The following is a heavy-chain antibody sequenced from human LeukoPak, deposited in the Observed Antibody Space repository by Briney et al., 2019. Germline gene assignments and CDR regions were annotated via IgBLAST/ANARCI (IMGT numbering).Heavy chain of an antibody. CDR2: IYYSGST. Sequence: SETLSLTCTVSGGSISSYYWSWIRQPPGKGLEWIGYIYYSGSTNYNPSLKSRVTISVDTSKNQFSLKLSSVTAADTAVYYCARDQGGLWDYYYGMDVWGQGTTVTASS. CDR1: GGSISSYY. D-gene: IGHD3-16*01. J-gene: IGHJ6*02. V-gene: IGHV4-59*01. CDR3: ARDQGGLWDYYYGMDV.